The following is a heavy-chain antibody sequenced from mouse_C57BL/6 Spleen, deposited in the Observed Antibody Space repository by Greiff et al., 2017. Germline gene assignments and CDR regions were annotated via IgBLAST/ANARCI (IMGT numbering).Heavy chain of an antibody. CDR1: GYSITSGYY. CDR2: ISYDGSN. J-gene: IGHJ3*01. CDR3: ARDDIYYYGSSAY. D-gene: IGHD1-1*01. Sequence: EVQLVESGPGLVKPSQSLSLTCSVTGYSITSGYYWNWIRQFPGNKLEWMGYISYDGSNNYNLSLKNRISITRDTSKNQFFLKLNSVTTEDTATYYCARDDIYYYGSSAYWGQGTLVTVSA. V-gene: IGHV3-6*01.